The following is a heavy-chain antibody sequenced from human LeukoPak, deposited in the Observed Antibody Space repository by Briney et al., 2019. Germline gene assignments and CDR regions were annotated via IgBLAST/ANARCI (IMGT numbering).Heavy chain of an antibody. CDR1: GFTFSSYS. CDR3: ARATNGRFDI. D-gene: IGHD2-8*01. Sequence: PGGSLRLSCAASGFTFSSYSMNWVRQAPGKGLEWVSFICSSTSYISYADSVKGRFTISRDNAKSSLWLQMNSLRAEDTAVYYCARATNGRFDIWRQGTMVTVSS. V-gene: IGHV3-21*01. J-gene: IGHJ3*02. CDR2: ICSSTSYI.